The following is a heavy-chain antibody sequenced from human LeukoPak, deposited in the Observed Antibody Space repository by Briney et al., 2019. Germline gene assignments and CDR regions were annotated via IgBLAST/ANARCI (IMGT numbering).Heavy chain of an antibody. Sequence: PGGSLRLSCAASGFTFSDYYMTWIRQAPGKGLEWVSYISTSGSNVYNADSVKGRFTISRDNAKNSLYLQMNSLRAEDTAVYYCARPKGAKHSGSYEGEGYWGQGTLVTVSS. J-gene: IGHJ4*02. D-gene: IGHD1-26*01. CDR1: GFTFSDYY. CDR2: ISTSGSNV. V-gene: IGHV3-11*04. CDR3: ARPKGAKHSGSYEGEGY.